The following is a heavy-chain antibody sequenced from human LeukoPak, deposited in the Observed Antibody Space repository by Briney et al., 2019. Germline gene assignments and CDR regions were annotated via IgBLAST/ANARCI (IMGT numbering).Heavy chain of an antibody. CDR1: GFTFSSYG. CDR2: IRYDGSNK. CDR3: AKDRGLLKYYGDYTYYFDY. Sequence: PAESLSLSCAASGFTFSSYGMRWVRQPPGKGLEWVGFIRYDGSNKYDADSVKGRFTISRDNSKNTLYLQMNSLRAEDTAVYYCAKDRGLLKYYGDYTYYFDYWGQGTLVTVSS. J-gene: IGHJ4*02. D-gene: IGHD4-17*01. V-gene: IGHV3-30*02.